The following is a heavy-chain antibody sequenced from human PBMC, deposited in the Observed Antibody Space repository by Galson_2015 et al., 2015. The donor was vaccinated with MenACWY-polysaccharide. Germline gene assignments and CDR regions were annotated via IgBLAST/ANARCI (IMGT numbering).Heavy chain of an antibody. J-gene: IGHJ4*01. V-gene: IGHV2-5*01. Sequence: PELGKPTQTLKLTCTFSGFSLSNPGVSVAWLRQPPGKALEWLALIYWNGGEHYSPSLTNTLTDPTGNCTNQVVLTMSNMDPVDTAAYYCARSTGGILIPFDNWGHGALVTVSS. CDR2: IYWNGGE. D-gene: IGHD3-10*01. CDR1: GFSLSNPGVS. CDR3: ARSTGGILIPFDN.